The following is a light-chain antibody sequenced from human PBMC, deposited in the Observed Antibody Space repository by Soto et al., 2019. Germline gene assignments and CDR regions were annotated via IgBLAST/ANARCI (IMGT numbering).Light chain of an antibody. CDR2: EAS. J-gene: IGKJ1*01. V-gene: IGKV1-5*03. Sequence: DIQMTQSPSTLSASVGDRVTITCRASQSIGGWLAWYQQKPGKAPKLLIYEASVVQDGVPTRFSGSGSGTEFTLAISRLEPEDFAVYYCQQYGSSGTFGQGTKVDIK. CDR1: QSIGGW. CDR3: QQYGSSGT.